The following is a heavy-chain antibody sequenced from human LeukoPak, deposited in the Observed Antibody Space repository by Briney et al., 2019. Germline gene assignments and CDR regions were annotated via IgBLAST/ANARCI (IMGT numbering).Heavy chain of an antibody. V-gene: IGHV4-34*01. Sequence: PSENLSLTCAVYGGSFSGYYWSWIRPSPGKGLEWIGEINNSGSTNYNPSLKSRVTISVDTSKNQFSLKLSSVTAADTAVYYCARGVFVRSSSWYEGYYYNYGMDVWGKGTTVTVSS. J-gene: IGHJ6*04. CDR2: INNSGST. CDR1: GGSFSGYY. D-gene: IGHD6-13*01. CDR3: ARGVFVRSSSWYEGYYYNYGMDV.